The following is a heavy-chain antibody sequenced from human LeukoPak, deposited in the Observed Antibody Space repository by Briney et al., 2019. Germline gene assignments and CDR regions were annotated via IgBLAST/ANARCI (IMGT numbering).Heavy chain of an antibody. Sequence: GASMKVSCKASGYTFTGYYMHWVRQAPGQGLEWMGWINPNSGGTNYAQKFQGRVTMTRDTSISTAYMELSRLRSDDTAVYYCARECRLYGSGSYYYYYGMDVWGQGTTVTVSS. D-gene: IGHD3-10*01. J-gene: IGHJ6*02. V-gene: IGHV1-2*02. CDR2: INPNSGGT. CDR1: GYTFTGYY. CDR3: ARECRLYGSGSYYYYYGMDV.